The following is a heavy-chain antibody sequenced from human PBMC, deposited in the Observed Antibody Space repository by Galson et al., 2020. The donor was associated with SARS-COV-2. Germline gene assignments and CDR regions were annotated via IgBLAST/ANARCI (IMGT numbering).Heavy chain of an antibody. J-gene: IGHJ4*02. Sequence: GRSLRLSCAASGFTFSSNPMHWVRQAPGRGLEYVSAISSNGLSTYYADSVKGRFTISRDNSKNTLFLQMGSLRAEDMAVYYCTKVSPLAGSRGHFDQWGQGTLVTVSS. CDR2: ISSNGLST. CDR3: TKVSPLAGSRGHFDQ. D-gene: IGHD6-19*01. CDR1: GFTFSSNP. V-gene: IGHV3-64*02.